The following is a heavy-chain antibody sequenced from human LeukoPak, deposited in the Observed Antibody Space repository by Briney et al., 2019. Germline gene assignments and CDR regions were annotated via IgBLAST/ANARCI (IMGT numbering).Heavy chain of an antibody. CDR2: ISYNGRNK. CDR3: AREMGYGTKEDAFDI. Sequence: WGSLRLSCAASGFTFSDYVMHWVRQAPGKGLEWVALISYNGRNKDYADSVKGRFTVSRDNSKKTVYLEMNSLRAEDTAVFYCAREMGYGTKEDAFDIWGQGTMVTVSS. V-gene: IGHV3-30*03. CDR1: GFTFSDYV. J-gene: IGHJ3*02. D-gene: IGHD2-8*01.